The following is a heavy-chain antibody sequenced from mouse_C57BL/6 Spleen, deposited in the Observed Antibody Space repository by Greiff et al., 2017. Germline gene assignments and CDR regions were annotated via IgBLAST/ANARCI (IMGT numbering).Heavy chain of an antibody. Sequence: QVQLQQSGAELVKPGASVKLSCKASGYTFTSYWMHWVKQRPGQGLEWIGMIHPNSGSTNYNEKFKSKATLTVDKSSSTAYMQLSSLTSEDSAVYYCARIPNSSGYDYWGQGTTLTVSS. D-gene: IGHD3-2*02. V-gene: IGHV1-64*01. J-gene: IGHJ2*01. CDR3: ARIPNSSGYDY. CDR2: IHPNSGST. CDR1: GYTFTSYW.